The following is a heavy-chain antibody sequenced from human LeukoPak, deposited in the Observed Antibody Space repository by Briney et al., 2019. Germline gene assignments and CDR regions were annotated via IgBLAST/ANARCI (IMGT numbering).Heavy chain of an antibody. CDR3: ATGYCSSTSCYEYYIFDY. J-gene: IGHJ4*02. CDR2: IDPNSGGT. Sequence: ASVKVSCKASGYTFTGYYMHWVRQAPGQGLEWMGWIDPNSGGTNYAQKFQGRVTMTRDTSISTAYMELSRLRSDDTAVYYCATGYCSSTSCYEYYIFDYWGLGTLVTVSS. D-gene: IGHD2-2*03. CDR1: GYTFTGYY. V-gene: IGHV1-2*02.